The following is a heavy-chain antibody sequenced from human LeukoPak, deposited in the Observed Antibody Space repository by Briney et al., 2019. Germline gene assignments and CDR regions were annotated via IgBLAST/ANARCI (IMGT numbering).Heavy chain of an antibody. D-gene: IGHD3-22*01. Sequence: SETLSLTCTVSGYSISSGYYWGWIRQPPGKGLEWIGSIYHSGSTNYNPSLKSRVTISVDTSKNQFSLKLSSVTAADTAVYYCARGKPNYYDSSGYYQIQKKPAYYFDYWGQGTLVTVSS. V-gene: IGHV4-38-2*02. CDR3: ARGKPNYYDSSGYYQIQKKPAYYFDY. J-gene: IGHJ4*02. CDR2: IYHSGST. CDR1: GYSISSGYY.